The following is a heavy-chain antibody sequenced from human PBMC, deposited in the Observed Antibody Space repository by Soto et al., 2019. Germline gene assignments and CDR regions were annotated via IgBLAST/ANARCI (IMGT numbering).Heavy chain of an antibody. Sequence: PSETLSLTCAVYGGSFSGYYWSWIRQPPGQGLEWIGYIYYSGNTYYNPSLKSRLTISLDTSKNQFSLNLSSVTAADTPVYFCASVPRQLEPILSIGAWGEGTRVT. D-gene: IGHD1-1*01. J-gene: IGHJ4*02. CDR3: ASVPRQLEPILSIGA. CDR2: IYYSGNT. V-gene: IGHV4-30-4*01. CDR1: GGSFSGYY.